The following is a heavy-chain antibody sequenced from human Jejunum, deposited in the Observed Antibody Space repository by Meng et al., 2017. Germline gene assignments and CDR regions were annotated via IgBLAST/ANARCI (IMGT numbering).Heavy chain of an antibody. Sequence: QVQLVESGGGVVQSWKSLRCSCAASGFSFSSYGMYWVRQAPGKGLVWVAVIWYDGSNEYYAESVEGRFTISRDNSKNAVYLQMNSLRADDTAVYYCARDSTGWYVLDYWGQGTLVTVSS. D-gene: IGHD6-19*01. CDR3: ARDSTGWYVLDY. CDR2: IWYDGSNE. V-gene: IGHV3-33*01. J-gene: IGHJ4*02. CDR1: GFSFSSYG.